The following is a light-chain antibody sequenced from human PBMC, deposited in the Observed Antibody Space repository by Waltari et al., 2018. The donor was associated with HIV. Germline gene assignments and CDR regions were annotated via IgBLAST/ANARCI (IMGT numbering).Light chain of an antibody. Sequence: QSALTQPPSASGSRGQSVTISCTGTSSDVGAYNYVSWYQQYPGMAPNLIIYEVNKRPSGVPDRCSGSRSGNTASLTVSGLQAEDEADFYCSSYAGSAVVFGGGTKLTVL. CDR3: SSYAGSAVV. J-gene: IGLJ2*01. V-gene: IGLV2-8*01. CDR1: SSDVGAYNY. CDR2: EVN.